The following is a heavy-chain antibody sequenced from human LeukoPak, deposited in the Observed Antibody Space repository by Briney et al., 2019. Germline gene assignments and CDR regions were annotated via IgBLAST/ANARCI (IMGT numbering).Heavy chain of an antibody. V-gene: IGHV4-59*01. CDR2: IYYDGST. J-gene: IGHJ4*02. CDR3: ARGDYAYFFDY. CDR1: GGSISTYS. Sequence: PSETLSLTCTVSGGSISTYSWTWIRQPPGKGLEWIGYIYYDGSTNSNPSLKSRVTISVDTSRNQLSLKLSSVTAADTAVYYCARGDYAYFFDYWGQGTLVTVSS. D-gene: IGHD4-17*01.